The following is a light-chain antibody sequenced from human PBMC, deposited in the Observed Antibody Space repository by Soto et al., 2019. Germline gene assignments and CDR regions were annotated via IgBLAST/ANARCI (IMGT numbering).Light chain of an antibody. J-gene: IGKJ1*01. V-gene: IGKV3-20*01. CDR1: QSVSSN. CDR3: QRYGISHTWT. Sequence: EIMMTQCPGTLSVSPGERATLSCRASQSVSSNLAWYQQKPCQAPRLLIYGTSTRATGIPDRFSGSGSGTDFTLTISRLEPEDFAVYYCQRYGISHTWTFGQGTKVDIK. CDR2: GTS.